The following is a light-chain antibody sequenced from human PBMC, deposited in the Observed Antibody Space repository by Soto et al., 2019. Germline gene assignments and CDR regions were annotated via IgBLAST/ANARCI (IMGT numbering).Light chain of an antibody. CDR1: QSILHSTNNKNS. Sequence: DIAMTQSPESLAVSLGERATISCKSSQSILHSTNNKNSLAWYQHKRGQPPLLLISWASTRQSGVPDRFSGGGSGTDFTLTISSLQPEDVALYYCQKYGRSPFTFGPGTKVDIK. CDR2: WAS. V-gene: IGKV4-1*01. J-gene: IGKJ3*01. CDR3: QKYGRSPFT.